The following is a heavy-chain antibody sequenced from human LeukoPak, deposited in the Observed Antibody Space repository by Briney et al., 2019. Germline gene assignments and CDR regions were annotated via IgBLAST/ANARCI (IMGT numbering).Heavy chain of an antibody. Sequence: QPGGSLRLSCAASGFTFSSYWMHWVRQAPGKGPVWVSRINSDGSSTSYADSVKGRFTISRDNAKNTLYLQMNSLRAEDTAVYYCARSNYDILTGYYYNWFDPWGQGTLVTVSS. V-gene: IGHV3-74*01. CDR2: INSDGSST. CDR3: ARSNYDILTGYYYNWFDP. D-gene: IGHD3-9*01. CDR1: GFTFSSYW. J-gene: IGHJ5*02.